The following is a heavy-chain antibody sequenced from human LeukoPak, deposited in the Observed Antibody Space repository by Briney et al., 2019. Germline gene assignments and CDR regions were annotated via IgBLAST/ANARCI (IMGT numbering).Heavy chain of an antibody. CDR1: GFIFSDYW. CDR3: ARGLSTTPIGFGR. Sequence: GGSLRLSCAASGFIFSDYWMNWVCQAPGKGPEWVANIKHDSSAIYSLDSVKGRFTISWDNAKNSLYLQMNCLRVEDTAVYYCARGLSTTPIGFGRWGQGTLVTVSS. D-gene: IGHD2-2*01. J-gene: IGHJ5*02. V-gene: IGHV3-7*01. CDR2: IKHDSSAI.